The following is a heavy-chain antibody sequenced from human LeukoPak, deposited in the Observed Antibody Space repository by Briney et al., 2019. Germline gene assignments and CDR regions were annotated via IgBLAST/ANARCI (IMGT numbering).Heavy chain of an antibody. CDR2: VIPIFGTA. CDR3: ARVAPSGYSYGNYYYYYMDV. J-gene: IGHJ6*03. V-gene: IGHV1-69*13. CDR1: GYTFTSYY. Sequence: SVKVPCKASGYTFTSYYMHWVRQAPGQGLEWMGGVIPIFGTANYAQKFQGRVTITADESTSTAYMELSSLRSEDTAVYYCARVAPSGYSYGNYYYYYMDVWGKGTTVTVSS. D-gene: IGHD5-18*01.